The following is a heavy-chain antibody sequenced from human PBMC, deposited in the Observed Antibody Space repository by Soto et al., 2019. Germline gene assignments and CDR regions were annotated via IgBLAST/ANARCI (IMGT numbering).Heavy chain of an antibody. J-gene: IGHJ5*01. V-gene: IGHV2-26*01. CDR1: GFSLSNPRMR. Sequence: SGPTLVNPTETLTLPCTVSGFSLSNPRMRVSWIRQPPGKALEWLAHIFSNDEKSYSMSLKSRLTISKDTSKSQVVLSMTDMDPVDTATYYCARILYDMVTGSDGWFDSWVHGTLVTVSS. CDR3: ARILYDMVTGSDGWFDS. CDR2: IFSNDEK. D-gene: IGHD3-9*01.